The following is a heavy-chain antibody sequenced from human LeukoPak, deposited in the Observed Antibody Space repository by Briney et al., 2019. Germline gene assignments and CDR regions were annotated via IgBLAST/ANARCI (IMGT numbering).Heavy chain of an antibody. V-gene: IGHV3-48*03. CDR1: GFTFSSYE. D-gene: IGHD5-18*01. Sequence: GGSLRLSCAASGFTFSSYEMNWVRQAPGKGLEGVSYISSSGSTIYYADSVKGRFTISRDNAKNSLYLQMNSLRAEDTAVYYCARHIGGYSYGWFDYWGQGTLVTVSS. CDR3: ARHIGGYSYGWFDY. J-gene: IGHJ4*02. CDR2: ISSSGSTI.